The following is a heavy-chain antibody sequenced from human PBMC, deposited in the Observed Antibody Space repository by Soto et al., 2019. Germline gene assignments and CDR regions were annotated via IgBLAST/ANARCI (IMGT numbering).Heavy chain of an antibody. CDR2: ISSSSSTI. CDR3: ARGSITIFQYYFDY. Sequence: EVQLVESGGGLVQPGGSLRLSCAASGFTFSSYSMNWVRQAPGKGLEWVSYISSSSSTIYYADSVKGRFTISRDNAKNSLYLQMNSLRAEDTAVYYWARGSITIFQYYFDYWGQGTLVTVSS. CDR1: GFTFSSYS. V-gene: IGHV3-48*01. J-gene: IGHJ4*02. D-gene: IGHD3-9*01.